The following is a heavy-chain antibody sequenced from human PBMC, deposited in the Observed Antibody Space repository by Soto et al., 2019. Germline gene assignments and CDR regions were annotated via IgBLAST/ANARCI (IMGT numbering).Heavy chain of an antibody. J-gene: IGHJ4*02. CDR1: GGSISSYY. CDR2: ISDSGST. CDR3: ARDPWQEGSGSDN. D-gene: IGHD3-10*01. Sequence: QVQLQESGPGLVKPSETLSLTCTVSGGSISSYYWSWIRQPPGKGLEWIGYISDSGSTKYNPSLMSRVTISVDTSKNQFSLKLSSVTAADTAVYDCARDPWQEGSGSDNWGQGTLVTVSS. V-gene: IGHV4-59*01.